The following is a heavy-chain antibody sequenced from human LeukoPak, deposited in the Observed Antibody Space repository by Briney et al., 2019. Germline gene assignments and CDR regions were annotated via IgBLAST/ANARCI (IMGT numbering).Heavy chain of an antibody. Sequence: GGSLRLSCAASGFTFRNYAFHWVRQAPGKGLEWVAVISSDGSNQYYADSVKGRFTISRDNSKNTLYLQMNSLRAEDTAVYYCARENYCSGGSCFNFDYWGQGTLVTVSS. CDR3: ARENYCSGGSCFNFDY. J-gene: IGHJ4*02. D-gene: IGHD2-15*01. V-gene: IGHV3-30-3*01. CDR2: ISSDGSNQ. CDR1: GFTFRNYA.